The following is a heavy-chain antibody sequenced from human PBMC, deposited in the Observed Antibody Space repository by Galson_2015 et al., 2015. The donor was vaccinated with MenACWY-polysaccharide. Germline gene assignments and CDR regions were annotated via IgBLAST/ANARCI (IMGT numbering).Heavy chain of an antibody. CDR3: ARVGYSGYDSRFEH. V-gene: IGHV4-4*07. J-gene: IGHJ4*02. Sequence: ETLSLPCPVSRGSISSYYWSWIRQSAEKGLGWIGRVSTGGSTAYNPSLKSRVTLSLDRSNNQIFLNLTSVTAADTAVYYCARVGYSGYDSRFEHWGQGTLVAVSS. CDR2: VSTGGST. CDR1: RGSISSYY. D-gene: IGHD5-12*01.